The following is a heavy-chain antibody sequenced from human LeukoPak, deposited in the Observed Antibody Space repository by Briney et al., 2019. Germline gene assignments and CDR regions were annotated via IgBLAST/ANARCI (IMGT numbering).Heavy chain of an antibody. Sequence: PSETLSLTCTVSGGSISSYYWCWIRQPPGKGLEWIGYIYYSGSTNYNPSLKSRVTISVDTSKNQFSLKLSSVTAADTAVYYCARHSGSGSYNAPLDYWGQGTLVTVSS. CDR2: IYYSGST. CDR3: ARHSGSGSYNAPLDY. D-gene: IGHD3-10*01. V-gene: IGHV4-59*08. J-gene: IGHJ4*02. CDR1: GGSISSYY.